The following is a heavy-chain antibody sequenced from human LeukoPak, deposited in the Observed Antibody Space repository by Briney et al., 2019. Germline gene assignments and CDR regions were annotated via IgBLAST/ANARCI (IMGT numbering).Heavy chain of an antibody. CDR2: ISSSSSYI. CDR3: ARDLLVGDYPGY. D-gene: IGHD4-17*01. J-gene: IGHJ4*02. V-gene: IGHV3-21*01. CDR1: GFTFSSYS. Sequence: GGSLRLSCAASGFTFSSYSMNWVRQAPGKGLEWVSSISSSSSYIYYADSVKGRFTISRDNAKNSLYLQMNSLRAEDTAVYYCARDLLVGDYPGYWGQGTLVTVSS.